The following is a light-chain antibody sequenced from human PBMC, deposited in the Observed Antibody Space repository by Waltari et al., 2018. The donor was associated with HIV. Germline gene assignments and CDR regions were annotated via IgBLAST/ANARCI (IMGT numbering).Light chain of an antibody. CDR2: GAS. CDR3: QQYGDSCRT. V-gene: IGKV3-20*01. Sequence: DIVLPQSPGTLSLSPGQGATLSCRASQSVSSHYLAWYQPTPGQPPRLLIYGASSRATGVPDRFSGRGSGTDFTLTITRLDLEDFAVYYCQQYGDSCRTFGPGT. CDR1: QSVSSHY. J-gene: IGKJ1*01.